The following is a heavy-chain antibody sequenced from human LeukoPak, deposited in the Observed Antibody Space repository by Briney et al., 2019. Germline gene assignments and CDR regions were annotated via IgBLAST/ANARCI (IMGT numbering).Heavy chain of an antibody. CDR3: ARDNGSGPY. V-gene: IGHV1-69*01. D-gene: IGHD3-10*01. J-gene: IGHJ4*02. Sequence: AVKVSCKASGGTFSSYAISWVRQAPGQGLECMVGIIPIFGTANYAQKFQGRVTIAADESTSTAYMELSSLRSEDTAVYYCARDNGSGPYWGQGTLVTVSP. CDR1: GGTFSSYA. CDR2: IIPIFGTA.